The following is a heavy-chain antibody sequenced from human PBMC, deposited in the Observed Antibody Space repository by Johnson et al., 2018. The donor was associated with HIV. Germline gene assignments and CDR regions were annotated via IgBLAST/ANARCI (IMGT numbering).Heavy chain of an antibody. J-gene: IGHJ3*02. CDR1: GFNFSSNG. CDR2: ISATGITI. D-gene: IGHD6-6*01. V-gene: IGHV3-NL1*01. CDR3: ARASVSSPRYSSSSDDAFDI. Sequence: QVQLVESGGGVVQPGRSLRLSCAASGFNFSSNGMFWVRQAPDKGLEWVSSISATGITIYYADSVKGRFTISRDNSKNTLYLQMNSLRAEDTAVYYCARASVSSPRYSSSSDDAFDIWGQGTMVTVSS.